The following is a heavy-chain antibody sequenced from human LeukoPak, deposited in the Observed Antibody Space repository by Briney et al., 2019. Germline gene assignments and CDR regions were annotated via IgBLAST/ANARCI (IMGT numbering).Heavy chain of an antibody. CDR2: IYAGDSDT. CDR1: GYIFSDFW. D-gene: IGHD3-22*01. CDR3: ARQVYYSDSRIFYFDF. V-gene: IGHV5-51*01. Sequence: PGESLKISCKGSGYIFSDFWIVWVRQMPGKGLEWMGIIYAGDSDTRYSPSFQGQVTISADKSISTAYLQWSSLKASDTAIYYCARQVYYSDSRIFYFDFWGQGTLVTVSS. J-gene: IGHJ4*02.